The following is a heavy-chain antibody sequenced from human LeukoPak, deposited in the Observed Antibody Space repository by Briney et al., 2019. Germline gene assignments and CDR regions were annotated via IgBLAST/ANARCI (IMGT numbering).Heavy chain of an antibody. CDR2: INPNSGGT. V-gene: IGHV1-2*04. CDR3: ARGGGYCSSTSCPTGWFDP. CDR1: GYTFTSYG. Sequence: ASVKVSCKASGYTFTSYGISWVRQAPGQGLEWMGWINPNSGGTNYAQKFQGWVTMTRDTSISTAYMELSRLRSDDTAVYYCARGGGYCSSTSCPTGWFDPWGQGTLVTVSS. D-gene: IGHD2-2*03. J-gene: IGHJ5*02.